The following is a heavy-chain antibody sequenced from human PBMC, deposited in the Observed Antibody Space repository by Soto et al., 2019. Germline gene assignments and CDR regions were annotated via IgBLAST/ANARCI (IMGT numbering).Heavy chain of an antibody. CDR3: ESSIN. Sequence: GGSLRLSCAASGFPFSSYGMHWVRQAPGKGLDWVAVIWYDGSNKDYAESVKGRFTISRDNSKNTLYLQMNSLRADDTAVYYCESSINWGQGTMVTVYS. J-gene: IGHJ4*02. V-gene: IGHV3-33*01. CDR1: GFPFSSYG. CDR2: IWYDGSNK.